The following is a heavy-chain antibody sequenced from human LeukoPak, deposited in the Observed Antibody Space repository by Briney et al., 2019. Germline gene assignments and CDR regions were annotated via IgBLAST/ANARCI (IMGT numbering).Heavy chain of an antibody. D-gene: IGHD3-22*01. CDR2: ISYDGSNK. Sequence: GRSLRLSCAASGFTFSSYAMHWVRQAPGKGLEWEAVISYDGSNKYYADSVKGRFTISRDNSKNTLYLQMNSLRAEDTAVYYCARDLNYYDSSGYSLGAFDIWGQGTMVTVSS. V-gene: IGHV3-30-3*01. CDR3: ARDLNYYDSSGYSLGAFDI. J-gene: IGHJ3*02. CDR1: GFTFSSYA.